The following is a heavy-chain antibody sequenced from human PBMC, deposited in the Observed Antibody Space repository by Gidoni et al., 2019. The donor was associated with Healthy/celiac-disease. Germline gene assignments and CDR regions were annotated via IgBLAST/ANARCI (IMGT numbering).Heavy chain of an antibody. V-gene: IGHV3-23*01. Sequence: VQLLESGGGLVQPGGSLSLSCATSGFPFSSYAMSWVRQAPGKGLEWVSAISGIGGSTYYADSVKGRFTISRDNSKITLYLQMNSLRAEDTAVYYCAKDYYGSGRPYYFDYWGQGTLVTVSS. CDR2: ISGIGGST. J-gene: IGHJ4*02. D-gene: IGHD3-10*01. CDR1: GFPFSSYA. CDR3: AKDYYGSGRPYYFDY.